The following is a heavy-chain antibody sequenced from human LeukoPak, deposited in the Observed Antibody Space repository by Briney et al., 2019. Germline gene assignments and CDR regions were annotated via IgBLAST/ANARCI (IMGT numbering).Heavy chain of an antibody. CDR2: LNSAGNA. CDR3: ARGAYYFDY. J-gene: IGHJ4*02. CDR1: GFTVSSNY. V-gene: IGHV3-53*01. Sequence: GGSLRLSCAASGFTVSSNYMNWVRQAPGKGLQWVSVLNSAGNAYYADSVKGRFTISRDNSKNMLYLQMNSLRAEDTAVYYCARGAYYFDYWGQGTLVTVSS.